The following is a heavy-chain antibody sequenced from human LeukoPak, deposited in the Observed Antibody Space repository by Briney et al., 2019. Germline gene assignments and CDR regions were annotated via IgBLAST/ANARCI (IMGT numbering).Heavy chain of an antibody. D-gene: IGHD5-12*01. V-gene: IGHV4-30-4*07. J-gene: IGHJ4*02. Sequence: SQTLSLTCAVSGGSISGGGYSWSWIRQPPGKGLEWIGYIYYSGSTYYNPSLKSRVTISVDTSKNQFSLKLSSVTAADTAVYYCARGLEATIYDYWGQGTLVTVSS. CDR2: IYYSGST. CDR1: GGSISGGGYS. CDR3: ARGLEATIYDY.